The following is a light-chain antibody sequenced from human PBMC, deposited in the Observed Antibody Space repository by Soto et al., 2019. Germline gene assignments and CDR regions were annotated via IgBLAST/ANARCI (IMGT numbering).Light chain of an antibody. CDR3: SSYTSSSTLYV. Sequence: QSALTQPASVSGSPGPSITISCTGTSSDVGGYNYVSWYQQHQGKAPKLMIYDVSNRPSGVANRFSGSKSGNTASLTISGLQAEYEGDYYCSSYTSSSTLYVFGTGTKLTVL. CDR2: DVS. J-gene: IGLJ1*01. CDR1: SSDVGGYNY. V-gene: IGLV2-14*01.